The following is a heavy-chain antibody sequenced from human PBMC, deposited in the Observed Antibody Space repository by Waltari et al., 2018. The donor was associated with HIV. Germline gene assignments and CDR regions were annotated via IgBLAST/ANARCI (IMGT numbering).Heavy chain of an antibody. Sequence: EVQLVESGGGLVQPGRSLRLSCTASGFTFGDYAMSWVRQGPGTGLEWVGFIRSKAYGGTTDYAASVKGRFTISRDDSKSIAYLQMNSLKSEDTAVYYCSRDLPSRLWLPGDFDYWGQGTLVTVSS. CDR2: IRSKAYGGTT. J-gene: IGHJ4*02. CDR3: SRDLPSRLWLPGDFDY. CDR1: GFTFGDYA. V-gene: IGHV3-49*04. D-gene: IGHD5-18*01.